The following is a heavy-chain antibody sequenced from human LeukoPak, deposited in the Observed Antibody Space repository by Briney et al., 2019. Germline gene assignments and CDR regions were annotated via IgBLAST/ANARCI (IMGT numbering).Heavy chain of an antibody. CDR3: ARDLRTTVVTPIWY. CDR1: GFTFSSYS. J-gene: IGHJ4*02. Sequence: GGSLRLSCAASGFTFSSYSMNWVRQAPGKGLEWVSYISSSSSTIYYADSVKGRFTISRDNAKNSLYLQMNSLRAEDTVVYYCARDLRTTVVTPIWYWGQGTLVTVSS. CDR2: ISSSSSTI. V-gene: IGHV3-48*01. D-gene: IGHD4-23*01.